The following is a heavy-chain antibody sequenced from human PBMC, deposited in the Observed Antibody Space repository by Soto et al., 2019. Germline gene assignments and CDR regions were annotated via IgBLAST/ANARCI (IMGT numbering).Heavy chain of an antibody. D-gene: IGHD2-2*01. CDR1: GFTFDDYA. CDR3: AKDVIRFWTSSPPDY. J-gene: IGHJ4*02. CDR2: ISWNSGSI. V-gene: IGHV3-9*01. Sequence: GGSLRLSCAASGFTFDDYAMHWVRQAPGKGLEWVSGISWNSGSIDYADSVKGRFTISRDNAKSSLYLQMNSLRAEDTALYYCAKDVIRFWTSSPPDYWGLGTLVTVSS.